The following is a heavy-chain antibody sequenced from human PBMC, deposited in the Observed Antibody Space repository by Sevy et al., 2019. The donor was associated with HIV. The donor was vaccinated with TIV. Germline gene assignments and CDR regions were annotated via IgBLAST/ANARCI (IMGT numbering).Heavy chain of an antibody. CDR3: APPSPRIAAAASASYDN. D-gene: IGHD6-13*01. CDR2: INGRGGST. J-gene: IGHJ4*02. V-gene: IGHV3-23*01. Sequence: GGSLRLSCVVSGYSFSSYAISWVRQAPGKGLEWVSTINGRGGSTYYADSVKGRFTIPRDNPKNTLFLQMINLRVDDTAIYYCAPPSPRIAAAASASYDNWGQGTLVTISS. CDR1: GYSFSSYA.